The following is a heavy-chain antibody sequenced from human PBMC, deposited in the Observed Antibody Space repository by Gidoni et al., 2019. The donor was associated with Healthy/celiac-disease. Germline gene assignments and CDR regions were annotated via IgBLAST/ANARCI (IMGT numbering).Heavy chain of an antibody. Sequence: QVQLVQSGAEVKKPGASVKVSCKASGYTFTSSYMHWVRQAPGQGLEWMGIINPSGGSTSYAQKFQGRVTMTRDTSTSTVYMELSSLRSEDTAVYYCARVPPLYDSSGYYYFDYWGQGTLVTVSS. CDR3: ARVPPLYDSSGYYYFDY. CDR1: GYTFTSSY. J-gene: IGHJ4*02. V-gene: IGHV1-46*01. CDR2: INPSGGST. D-gene: IGHD3-22*01.